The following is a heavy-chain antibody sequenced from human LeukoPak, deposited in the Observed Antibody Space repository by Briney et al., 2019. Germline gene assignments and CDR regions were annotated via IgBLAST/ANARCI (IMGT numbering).Heavy chain of an antibody. Sequence: SETLSLTCAVYGGSFSGYYWSWIRQPPGKGLEWIGEINHSGSTNYNPSLKSRVTISVDTSKNQFSLKLSSVTAADTAVYYCARECWYYDSSGYRNYYFDYWGQGTLVTVSS. CDR2: INHSGST. CDR3: ARECWYYDSSGYRNYYFDY. V-gene: IGHV4-34*01. D-gene: IGHD3-22*01. CDR1: GGSFSGYY. J-gene: IGHJ4*02.